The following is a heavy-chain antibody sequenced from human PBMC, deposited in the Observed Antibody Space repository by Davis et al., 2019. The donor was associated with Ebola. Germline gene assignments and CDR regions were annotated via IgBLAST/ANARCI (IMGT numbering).Heavy chain of an antibody. Sequence: PSETLSLTCAVYGGSFSGYYWSWIRQPPGKGLEWIGEINHSGSTNSNPSLKSPVTRSVDTSKNQFSLKLSSVTAADTAAYYCARSRGRAAVAGPPGYWGQGTLVTVSS. V-gene: IGHV4-34*01. J-gene: IGHJ4*02. CDR2: INHSGST. CDR1: GGSFSGYY. CDR3: ARSRGRAAVAGPPGY. D-gene: IGHD6-19*01.